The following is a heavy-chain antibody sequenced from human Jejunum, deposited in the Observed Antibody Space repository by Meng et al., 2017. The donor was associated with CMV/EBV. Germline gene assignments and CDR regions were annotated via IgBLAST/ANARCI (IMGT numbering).Heavy chain of an antibody. J-gene: IGHJ4*02. D-gene: IGHD6-19*01. Sequence: QLRLQESGSGLVKPSETLSLTCTVSSDSISSNFWSWIRQPAGKGLEWIGRIYSSGSTFYNPSLKSRVTMSVDTSKNQFSLSLASVTAADTAIYFCAREESVGIAVTGTFDYWGQGILVTVSS. CDR2: IYSSGST. CDR3: AREESVGIAVTGTFDY. CDR1: SDSISSNF. V-gene: IGHV4-4*07.